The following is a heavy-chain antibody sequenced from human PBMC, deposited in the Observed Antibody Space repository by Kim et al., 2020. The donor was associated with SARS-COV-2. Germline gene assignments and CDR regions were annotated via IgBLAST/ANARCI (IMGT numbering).Heavy chain of an antibody. Sequence: TNYTPSLESRITISVDTAKNQFSLELRSVTAADTAVYYCARGLGHTPFDYWGQGTLVTVSS. CDR3: ARGLGHTPFDY. CDR2: T. V-gene: IGHV4-59*09. J-gene: IGHJ4*02. D-gene: IGHD1-26*01.